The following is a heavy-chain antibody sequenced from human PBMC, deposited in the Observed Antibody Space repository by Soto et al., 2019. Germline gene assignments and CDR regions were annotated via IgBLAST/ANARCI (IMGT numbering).Heavy chain of an antibody. CDR3: ARCPYYCDSSGPWGYFDL. V-gene: IGHV3-9*01. CDR2: IAWDGGST. Sequence: GGCLRLSCAASGFTFDDYAMHGVRHAQGKGLEWVSGIAWDGGSTGYADSVKGRFTISRDNAKNSLYLQMNSLRAEDTAVYYCARCPYYCDSSGPWGYFDLCGRGTLVTVSS. D-gene: IGHD3-22*01. J-gene: IGHJ2*01. CDR1: GFTFDDYA.